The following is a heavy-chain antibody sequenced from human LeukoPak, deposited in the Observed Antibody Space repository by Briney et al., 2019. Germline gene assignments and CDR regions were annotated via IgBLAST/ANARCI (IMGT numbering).Heavy chain of an antibody. CDR2: ISAYNGNT. V-gene: IGHV1-18*01. CDR1: GYTFTSYG. Sequence: ASVKVSCKASGYTFTSYGISWVRQAPGQGLEWMGWISAYNGNTNYAQKLQGRVTMTTDTSTSTAYMELRSLRSDDTAVYYCASRSYYDSSGYRTYYYYGMDVWGQGTTVAVSS. CDR3: ASRSYYDSSGYRTYYYYGMDV. D-gene: IGHD3-22*01. J-gene: IGHJ6*02.